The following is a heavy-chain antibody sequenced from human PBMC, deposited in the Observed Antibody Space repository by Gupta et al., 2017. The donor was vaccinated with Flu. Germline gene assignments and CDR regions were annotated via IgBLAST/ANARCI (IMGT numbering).Heavy chain of an antibody. CDR3: ATMPEQQLVTVNWFDP. V-gene: IGHV4-39*01. J-gene: IGHJ5*02. CDR2: IYHSGST. D-gene: IGHD6-13*01. Sequence: QPPGKGLEWIGSIYHSGSTYYNSSLKSRINISVDTSTNQFSLKLSSVTAADTAVYFCATMPEQQLVTVNWFDPWGQGMLVTVSS.